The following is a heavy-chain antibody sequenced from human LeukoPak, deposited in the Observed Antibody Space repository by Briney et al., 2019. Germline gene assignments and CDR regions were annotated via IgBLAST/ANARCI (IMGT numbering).Heavy chain of an antibody. V-gene: IGHV4-39*01. CDR1: GGSISSSSYY. Sequence: PSETLSLTCTVSGGSISSSSYYWGWIRQPPGKGLEWIGSIYYSGSTYYNPSLKSRVTISVDTSKNQFSLKLSSVTAADTAVYYCATIRNDYGDFRGDYWGQGTLSPSPQ. D-gene: IGHD4-17*01. CDR3: ATIRNDYGDFRGDY. CDR2: IYYSGST. J-gene: IGHJ4*02.